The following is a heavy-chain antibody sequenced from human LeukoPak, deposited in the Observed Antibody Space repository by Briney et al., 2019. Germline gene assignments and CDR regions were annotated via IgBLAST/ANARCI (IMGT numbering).Heavy chain of an antibody. Sequence: PGGSLRLSCAASGFTFSDYYMSWIRQAPGKGLEWVSYISSSGSTIYYADSVKGRFTISRDNAKNSLYLQMNSLRAEDTAVYYCAKVFGVGIAAAAMYYFDYWGQGTLVTVSS. J-gene: IGHJ4*02. V-gene: IGHV3-11*01. CDR3: AKVFGVGIAAAAMYYFDY. CDR1: GFTFSDYY. CDR2: ISSSGSTI. D-gene: IGHD6-13*01.